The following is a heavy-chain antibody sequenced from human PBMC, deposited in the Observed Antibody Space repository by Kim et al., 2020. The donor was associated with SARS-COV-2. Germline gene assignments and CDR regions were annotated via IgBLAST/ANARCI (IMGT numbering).Heavy chain of an antibody. CDR3: ARAMTYNGVCYFVVPRCPYGMDV. D-gene: IGHD2-8*01. V-gene: IGHV4-34*01. CDR2: INHSGST. J-gene: IGHJ6*02. CDR1: GGSFSGYY. Sequence: SETLSLTCAVYGGSFSGYYWTWIRQSPGKGLEWIGEINHSGSTNYNPALKSRVTISVDTSKNQFSLKLSSVTAADTAVYYCARAMTYNGVCYFVVPRCPYGMDVWVQGTTVTVSS.